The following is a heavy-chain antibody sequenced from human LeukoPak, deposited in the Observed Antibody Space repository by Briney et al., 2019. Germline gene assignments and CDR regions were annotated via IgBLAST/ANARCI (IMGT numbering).Heavy chain of an antibody. V-gene: IGHV1-2*02. CDR3: VRAGTLEMATITNY. CDR2: INPNSGGT. CDR1: GYTFTGYY. Sequence: ASVKVSCKASGYTFTGYYMHWGRQAPGQRLEGRGWINPNSGGTNYAQKFHGRVTMTRDTSISTAYMELSRLRSDDTAVYYCVRAGTLEMATITNYWGQGTLVTVSS. D-gene: IGHD5-24*01. J-gene: IGHJ4*02.